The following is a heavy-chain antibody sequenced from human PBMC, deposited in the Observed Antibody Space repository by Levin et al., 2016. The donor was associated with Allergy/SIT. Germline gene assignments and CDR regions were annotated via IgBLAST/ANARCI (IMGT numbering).Heavy chain of an antibody. CDR2: SKYSGRT. Sequence: SETLSLTCTVYGGSLSGYYWSWIRQPPGKGLEWIGESKYSGRTNYNPSLKSRVTISVDRSKNQFSLNLRSVTAADTAVYYCMRERESSSDTWGQGTQVTVSS. D-gene: IGHD2-2*01. CDR3: MRERESSSDT. CDR1: GGSLSGYY. J-gene: IGHJ5*02. V-gene: IGHV4-34*01.